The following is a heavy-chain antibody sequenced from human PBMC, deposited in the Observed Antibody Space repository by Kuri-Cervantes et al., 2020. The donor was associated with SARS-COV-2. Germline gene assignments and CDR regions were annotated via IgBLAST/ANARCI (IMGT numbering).Heavy chain of an antibody. CDR2: IYSGGST. D-gene: IGHD3-3*01. Sequence: GGSLRLSCAASGFTVSSNYMSWVRQAPGKGLEWVSVIYSGGSTYYADSVKGRFTISRDNAKNSLYLQMNSLRAEDTAVYYCARDARITIFGVEPWGYYGMDVWGQGTTVTVSS. V-gene: IGHV3-53*01. CDR1: GFTVSSNY. J-gene: IGHJ6*02. CDR3: ARDARITIFGVEPWGYYGMDV.